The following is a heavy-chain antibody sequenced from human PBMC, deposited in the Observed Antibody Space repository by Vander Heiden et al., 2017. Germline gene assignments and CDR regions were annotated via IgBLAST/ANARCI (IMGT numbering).Heavy chain of an antibody. CDR2: IDSDGSST. Sequence: EVQLAESGGGLVQPGGSLSLSCAASGFTFSNYWMHWVRQAPGKGLVWVSRIDSDGSSTSYADSVKGRFTISRDNAKNRVYLQMNSLSAEDTAVYYCVRDSPPFTPWGQGTLVTVSS. D-gene: IGHD3-3*02. J-gene: IGHJ5*02. CDR1: GFTFSNYW. CDR3: VRDSPPFTP. V-gene: IGHV3-74*01.